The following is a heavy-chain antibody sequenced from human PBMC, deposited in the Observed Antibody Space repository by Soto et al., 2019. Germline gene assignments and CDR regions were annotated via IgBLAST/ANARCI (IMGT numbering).Heavy chain of an antibody. J-gene: IGHJ6*02. CDR3: ARELPADYDFWSGYYDYGMDV. Sequence: GGSLILSCAASGFTFSSYLMHWVRQAPGKGLVWVSRINSDGSSTSYADSVKGRFTISRDNAKNTLYLQMNSLRAEDTAVYYCARELPADYDFWSGYYDYGMDVWGQGTTVTVSS. V-gene: IGHV3-74*01. CDR2: INSDGSST. CDR1: GFTFSSYL. D-gene: IGHD3-3*01.